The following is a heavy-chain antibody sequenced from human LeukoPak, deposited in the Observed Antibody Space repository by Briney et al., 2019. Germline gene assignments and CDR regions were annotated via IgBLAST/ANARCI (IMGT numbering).Heavy chain of an antibody. V-gene: IGHV3-23*01. CDR2: ILSTGTT. D-gene: IGHD4-17*01. CDR1: GFPFSASA. CDR3: ATVKYDYGDPVGWFDP. Sequence: QTGGSLRLSCAASGFPFSASAMTWVRQAPGKGLEWVSHILSTGTTYYADSVRGRSTISRDNSKNTLYLLMTSLRADDTAVYYCATVKYDYGDPVGWFDPWGQGTLVTVSS. J-gene: IGHJ5*02.